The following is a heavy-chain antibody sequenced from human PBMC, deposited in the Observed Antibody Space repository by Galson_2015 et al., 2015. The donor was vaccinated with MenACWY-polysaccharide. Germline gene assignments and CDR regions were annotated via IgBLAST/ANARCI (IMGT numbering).Heavy chain of an antibody. Sequence: SVKVSCKVSGYTLTELSMHWVRQAPGKGLEWMGGFDPEDGETIYAQKFQGRVTMTEDTSTDTAYMELSSLRSEDTAVYYCATDPYYYGSGSYNYWGQGTLVTVSS. CDR1: GYTLTELS. J-gene: IGHJ4*02. CDR3: ATDPYYYGSGSYNY. D-gene: IGHD3-10*01. V-gene: IGHV1-24*01. CDR2: FDPEDGET.